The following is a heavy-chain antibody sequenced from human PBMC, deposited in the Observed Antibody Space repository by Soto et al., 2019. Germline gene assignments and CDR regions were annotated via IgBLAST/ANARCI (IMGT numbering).Heavy chain of an antibody. CDR2: IYWDDYR. CDR1: GFSLSTGGAG. CDR3: AHRRRGVVY. Sequence: QITLKESGPTLMKPTQTLTLTCTFSGFSLSTGGAGVGWIRQPPGKALEWLALIYWDDYRHYSPSLKSRLTITKDTSKIQVVLTMTNMDPMDTATDSCAHRRRGVVYWGQGSLVTGSS. V-gene: IGHV2-5*02. J-gene: IGHJ4*02. D-gene: IGHD3-10*01.